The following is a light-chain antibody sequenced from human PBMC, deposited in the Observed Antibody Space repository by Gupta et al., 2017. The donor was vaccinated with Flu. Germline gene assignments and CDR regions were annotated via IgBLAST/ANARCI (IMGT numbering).Light chain of an antibody. Sequence: QSAMTQPPSASGSPGQSVTISCTGTSRDVGNYNSVSCYRQYTGSAPNLMFYGVNKRPAGVPDRFTCSKSGNASSLTVSGHQAEEDAYYYCSSYAGSNIMVFGGGTKLTVL. V-gene: IGLV2-8*01. CDR1: SRDVGNYNS. CDR2: GVN. J-gene: IGLJ3*02. CDR3: SSYAGSNIMV.